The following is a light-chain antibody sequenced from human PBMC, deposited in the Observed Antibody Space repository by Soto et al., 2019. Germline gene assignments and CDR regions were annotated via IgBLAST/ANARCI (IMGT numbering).Light chain of an antibody. V-gene: IGKV3-15*01. Sequence: EIVMTQSPATLSVSPGERATLSCRASQSVSGNLAWYQQKPGQAPRLRIYGASTRATGIPARFSGSGSGTDFTLTISSLQSEDFAVYYCQHYNNWPLTFGGGSRVEIK. CDR3: QHYNNWPLT. J-gene: IGKJ4*01. CDR1: QSVSGN. CDR2: GAS.